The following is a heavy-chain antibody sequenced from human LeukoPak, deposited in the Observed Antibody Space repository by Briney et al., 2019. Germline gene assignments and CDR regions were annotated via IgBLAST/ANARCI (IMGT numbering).Heavy chain of an antibody. CDR2: IYHSGNT. CDR3: AKKAAASAADY. Sequence: SGTLSLTCAVSGGSISRGNWWSWVRQPPGKGPEWIGEIYHSGNTNYNPSLKSRVTISVDKSKNQFSLKLSPVTAADTAVYYCAKKAAASAADYWGQGTLVTVSS. J-gene: IGHJ4*02. CDR1: GGSISRGNW. V-gene: IGHV4-4*02. D-gene: IGHD6-13*01.